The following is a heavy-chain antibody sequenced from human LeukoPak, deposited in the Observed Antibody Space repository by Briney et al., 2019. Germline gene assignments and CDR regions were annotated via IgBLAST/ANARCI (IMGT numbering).Heavy chain of an antibody. D-gene: IGHD6-19*01. CDR2: ISWNSGSI. V-gene: IGHV3-9*01. CDR1: GFTFDDYA. CDR3: AKDRGEQWLVPNFDY. J-gene: IGHJ4*02. Sequence: AGRSLRLSCAASGFTFDDYAMHWVRQAPGKGLEWVSGISWNSGSIGYADSVKGRFTISRDNAKNSLYLQMNSLRAEDTALYYCAKDRGEQWLVPNFDYWGQGTLVTVSS.